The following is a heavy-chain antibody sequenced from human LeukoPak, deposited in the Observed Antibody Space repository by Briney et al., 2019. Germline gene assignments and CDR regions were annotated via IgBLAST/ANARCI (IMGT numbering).Heavy chain of an antibody. D-gene: IGHD4-17*01. Sequence: SETLSLTCTVSGGSISNYLWSWIRQPAGKGLEWIGLINSGGSTNYNPSLKSRVTMSVDTSKSQFSLRLSSVTAADTAVYYCTRVLNYWSGDYAADMDVWGQGTTVTASS. V-gene: IGHV4-4*07. CDR2: INSGGST. J-gene: IGHJ6*02. CDR1: GGSISNYL. CDR3: TRVLNYWSGDYAADMDV.